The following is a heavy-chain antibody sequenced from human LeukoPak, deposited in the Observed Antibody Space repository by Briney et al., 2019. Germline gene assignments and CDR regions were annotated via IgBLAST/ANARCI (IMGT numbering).Heavy chain of an antibody. CDR3: ARGWYGPDS. D-gene: IGHD2-15*01. V-gene: IGHV3-74*01. Sequence: PGGSLRLSCAASGVTFSSHSMHWVRQAPGKGLVWVSGISRDGTSTNYADAVKGRFTISRGNAKNTLYLQMNSLRVGDTAVYSCARGWYGPDSCGQGTLVTVSS. CDR2: ISRDGTST. J-gene: IGHJ5*01. CDR1: GVTFSSHS.